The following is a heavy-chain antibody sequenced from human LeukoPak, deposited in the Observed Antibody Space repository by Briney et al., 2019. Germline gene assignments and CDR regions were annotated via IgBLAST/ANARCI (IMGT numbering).Heavy chain of an antibody. CDR1: GGSISSYY. V-gene: IGHV4-59*08. CDR2: IYYSGST. Sequence: PSETLSLTCTVSGGSISSYYWSWIRQPPGKGLEWIGYIYYSGSTNYNPSLKSRVTISVDTSKNQFSLKLSSVSAADTAVYYCARHQTSGYSYGPLDYWGQGTLVTVSS. CDR3: ARHQTSGYSYGPLDY. J-gene: IGHJ4*02. D-gene: IGHD5-18*01.